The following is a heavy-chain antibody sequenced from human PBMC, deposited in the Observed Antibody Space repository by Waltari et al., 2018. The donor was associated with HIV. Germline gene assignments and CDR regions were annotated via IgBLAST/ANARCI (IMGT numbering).Heavy chain of an antibody. CDR3: ATTPLYYDNSGAYYFFGL. V-gene: IGHV4-39*01. Sequence: QLQLQESGPGLVRPSDTLSLTCTVTGGSVGSSSTYWGWIHQSPGKGLEWLATIYYNVRTISSPSLESRVTVSVDTSKNQLSLQLSSVTAADTAVYYCATTPLYYDNSGAYYFFGLWGRGTLVTVSS. CDR1: GGSVGSSSTY. D-gene: IGHD3-22*01. CDR2: IYYNVRT. J-gene: IGHJ2*01.